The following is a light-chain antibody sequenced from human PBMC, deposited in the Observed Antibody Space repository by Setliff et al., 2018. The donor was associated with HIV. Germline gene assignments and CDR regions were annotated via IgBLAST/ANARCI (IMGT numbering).Light chain of an antibody. J-gene: IGLJ1*01. Sequence: QSVLTQPPSASGSPGQSVTISCTGTSSDVGAYNYVSWYQQHPGKAPKLMIYEVNKRPSGVPDRFSGSKSGNTASLTVSGLQAEDEADYYCSSYAGSSTFSYVFGTGTKVTVL. CDR2: EVN. V-gene: IGLV2-8*01. CDR1: SSDVGAYNY. CDR3: SSYAGSSTFSYV.